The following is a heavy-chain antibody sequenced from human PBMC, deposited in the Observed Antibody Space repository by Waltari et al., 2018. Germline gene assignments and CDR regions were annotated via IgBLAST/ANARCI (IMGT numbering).Heavy chain of an antibody. CDR1: GYTLPELS. D-gene: IGHD3-16*01. V-gene: IGHV1-24*01. Sequence: QVQLVQSGAAVKKPGASVKVSCKVSGYTLPELSLHWVRQAPGKGLEWMGGFDPEDGETIYAQKFQGRVTMTEDTSTDTAYMELSSLRSEDTAVYYCATLLGGLPYYYYYMDVWGKGTTVTVSS. J-gene: IGHJ6*03. CDR3: ATLLGGLPYYYYYMDV. CDR2: FDPEDGET.